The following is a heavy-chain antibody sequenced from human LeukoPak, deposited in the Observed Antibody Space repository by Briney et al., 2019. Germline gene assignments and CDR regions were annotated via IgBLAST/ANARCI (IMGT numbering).Heavy chain of an antibody. CDR3: AKDGAEVYDAFDI. Sequence: PGGSLRLSCAASGFTFSSYAMNWVRQAPGKGLEWVSAISGSGGSTSYEDSVKGRFTISRDNSKNTLYLQMNSLRAEDTAVYYCAKDGAEVYDAFDIWGQGTMVTVSS. D-gene: IGHD5/OR15-5a*01. CDR1: GFTFSSYA. CDR2: ISGSGGST. V-gene: IGHV3-23*01. J-gene: IGHJ3*02.